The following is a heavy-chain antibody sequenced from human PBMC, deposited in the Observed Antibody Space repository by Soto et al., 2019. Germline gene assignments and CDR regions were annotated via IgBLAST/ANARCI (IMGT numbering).Heavy chain of an antibody. CDR1: GYTFTSYA. V-gene: IGHV1-3*01. Sequence: QVQLVQSGAEAKKPGASVKVSCKASGYTFTSYAMPWVRQAPGQRLEWMGWLNAGNGNTKYSQKFQGRVTITRDTSASTAYMGLSSLASEDTAVYYCAWSIVVVTALDYWGQGTLVTVSS. CDR3: AWSIVVVTALDY. J-gene: IGHJ4*02. D-gene: IGHD2-21*02. CDR2: LNAGNGNT.